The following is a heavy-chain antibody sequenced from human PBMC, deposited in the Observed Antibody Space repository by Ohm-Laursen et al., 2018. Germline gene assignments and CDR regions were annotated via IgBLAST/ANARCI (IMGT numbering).Heavy chain of an antibody. CDR3: ARDTGPPNYDFWSGYSGVVGFLYYYGMDV. Sequence: SLRLSCAASGFTFSSYGMHWVRQAPGKGLEWVAVIWYDGSNKYYADSVKGRFTISRDNSKNTLYLQMNSLRAEDTTVYYCARDTGPPNYDFWSGYSGVVGFLYYYGMDVWGQGTTVTVSS. CDR2: IWYDGSNK. D-gene: IGHD3-3*01. CDR1: GFTFSSYG. V-gene: IGHV3-33*01. J-gene: IGHJ6*02.